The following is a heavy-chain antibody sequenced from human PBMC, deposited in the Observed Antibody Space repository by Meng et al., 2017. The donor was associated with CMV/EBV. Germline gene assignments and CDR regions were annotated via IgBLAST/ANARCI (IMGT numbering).Heavy chain of an antibody. V-gene: IGHV3-30*04. Sequence: GGSLRLSCAASGFTFSSYAMHWVRQAPGKGLEWVAVMSYDGSNKYYADSVKGRFTISRDNSKNTLYLQMNSLRAEDTAVYYCASITALGMDVWGQGTTVTVSS. D-gene: IGHD5-18*01. CDR2: MSYDGSNK. CDR1: GFTFSSYA. CDR3: ASITALGMDV. J-gene: IGHJ6*02.